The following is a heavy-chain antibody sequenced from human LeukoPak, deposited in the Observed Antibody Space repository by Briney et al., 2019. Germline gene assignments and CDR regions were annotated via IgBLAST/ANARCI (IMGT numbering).Heavy chain of an antibody. D-gene: IGHD3-10*01. Sequence: SETLSLTCTVSGGSISSGDYYWSWIRQPPGKGLEWIGYIYYSGSTYYNPSLKSRVTISVDTFKNQFSLKLSSVTAADTAVYYCARDRYYYGSGSYYTDDAFDIWGQGTMVTVSS. V-gene: IGHV4-30-4*08. CDR1: GGSISSGDYY. J-gene: IGHJ3*02. CDR2: IYYSGST. CDR3: ARDRYYYGSGSYYTDDAFDI.